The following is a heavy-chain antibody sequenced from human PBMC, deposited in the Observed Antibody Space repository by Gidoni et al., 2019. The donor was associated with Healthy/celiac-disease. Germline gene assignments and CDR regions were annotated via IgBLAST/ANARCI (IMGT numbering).Heavy chain of an antibody. CDR1: GFTFSRYA. J-gene: IGHJ3*02. V-gene: IGHV3-23*01. CDR3: AKVRLPGAFDI. Sequence: EVQLLESGGGLVQPGGPLRLSCAASGFTFSRYALSWVRQAPGKGLGWVSAISGSGGSTYYADSVKGRFTISRDNSKNTLYLQMNSLRAEDTAVYYCAKVRLPGAFDIWGQGTMVTVSS. D-gene: IGHD2-15*01. CDR2: ISGSGGST.